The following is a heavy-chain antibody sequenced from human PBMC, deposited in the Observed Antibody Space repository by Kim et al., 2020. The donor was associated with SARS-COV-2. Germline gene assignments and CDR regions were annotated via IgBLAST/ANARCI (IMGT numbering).Heavy chain of an antibody. V-gene: IGHV3-48*02. CDR3: ARDFLYSGSYFFDY. CDR1: GFTFSSYS. CDR2: ISGSSSSI. Sequence: GGSLRLSCAASGFTFSSYSMNWVRQAPGKGLEWVSYISGSSSSIYYADSVKGRFTISRDNAKNSLYLQMNSLRDEDTAVYYCARDFLYSGSYFFDYWGQGTLVTVSS. J-gene: IGHJ4*02. D-gene: IGHD1-26*01.